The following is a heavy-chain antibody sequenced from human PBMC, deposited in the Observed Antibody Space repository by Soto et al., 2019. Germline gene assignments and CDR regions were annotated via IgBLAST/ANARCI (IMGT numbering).Heavy chain of an antibody. D-gene: IGHD3-22*01. J-gene: IGHJ6*02. CDR2: IIPIFGTA. Sequence: QVQLVQSGAEVQKPGSSVKVSCKASGGTFSSYAISWVRQAPGQGLEWMGGIIPIFGTANYAQKFQGRVTITADESTSTAYMELSSLRSEDTAVYYCARDERHYYDSRGYDYYYYGMDVWGQGTTVTVSS. CDR3: ARDERHYYDSRGYDYYYYGMDV. CDR1: GGTFSSYA. V-gene: IGHV1-69*01.